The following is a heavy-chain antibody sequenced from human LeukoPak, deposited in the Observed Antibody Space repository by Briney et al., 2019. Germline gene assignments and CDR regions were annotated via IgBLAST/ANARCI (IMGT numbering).Heavy chain of an antibody. V-gene: IGHV1-18*01. J-gene: IGHJ3*02. CDR3: AVWYGQQLIAFDI. CDR1: GYTFTSYG. Sequence: GASVKVSCKASGYTFTSYGISWVRQAPGQGLEWMGWISAYNDNTNYAQKLQGRVIMTTDTPTGTAYMELRNLRSDDTAVYYCAVWYGQQLIAFDIWGQGTMVTVSS. CDR2: ISAYNDNT. D-gene: IGHD6-13*01.